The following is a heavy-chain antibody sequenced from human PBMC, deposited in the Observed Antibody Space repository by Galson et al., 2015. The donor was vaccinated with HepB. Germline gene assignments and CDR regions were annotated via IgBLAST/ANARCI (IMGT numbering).Heavy chain of an antibody. J-gene: IGHJ4*02. V-gene: IGHV3-23*01. D-gene: IGHD1-26*01. CDR1: GFTFSNYA. CDR3: AKDGGSSGTYYFDY. CDR2: ISGSDDST. Sequence: SLRLSCAASGFTFSNYAMSWVRQAPGQGLEWVSTISGSDDSTYYADSVKGRFTISRDNSKNTLHLQMESLRVEDTAIYYCAKDGGSSGTYYFDYWGQGTLVTVSS.